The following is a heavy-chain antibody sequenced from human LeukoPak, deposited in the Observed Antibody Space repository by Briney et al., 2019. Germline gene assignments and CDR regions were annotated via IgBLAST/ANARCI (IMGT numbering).Heavy chain of an antibody. Sequence: SETLSLTCAVYGGSFSGYYWSWIRQPPGKGLEWIGEINHSGSTNYNPSLKSRVTISVDTSKNQFSLKLSSVTAADTAVYYCARGLYFDWLFPVTGAFDIWGQGTMVTVSS. V-gene: IGHV4-34*01. J-gene: IGHJ3*02. D-gene: IGHD3-9*01. CDR2: INHSGST. CDR3: ARGLYFDWLFPVTGAFDI. CDR1: GGSFSGYY.